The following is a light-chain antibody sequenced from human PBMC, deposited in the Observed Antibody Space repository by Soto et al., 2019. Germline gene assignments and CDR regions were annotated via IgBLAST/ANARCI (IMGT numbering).Light chain of an antibody. CDR3: QQHANWPLT. Sequence: PATLSLSPGERATPSCRASQSVGNNLAWYQQKPGQAPGLLIYEASTRATGIPARFSGSGSGTDFTLTISSLEPEDFAVYYCQQHANWPLTFGGGTKVDIK. CDR1: QSVGNN. J-gene: IGKJ4*01. CDR2: EAS. V-gene: IGKV3-11*01.